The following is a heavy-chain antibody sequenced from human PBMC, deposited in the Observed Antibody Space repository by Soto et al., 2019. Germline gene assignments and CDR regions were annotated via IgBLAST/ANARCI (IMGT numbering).Heavy chain of an antibody. Sequence: PGGSLRLSCAASEFTFDDYAMHWVRQAPGKGLEWVSGISWNSGSIGYADSVKGRFTISRDNAKNSLYLQMNSLRAEDTALYYCAKDIPYYGDYVFAFDIWGQGTMVTVSS. D-gene: IGHD4-17*01. V-gene: IGHV3-9*01. CDR2: ISWNSGSI. J-gene: IGHJ3*02. CDR3: AKDIPYYGDYVFAFDI. CDR1: EFTFDDYA.